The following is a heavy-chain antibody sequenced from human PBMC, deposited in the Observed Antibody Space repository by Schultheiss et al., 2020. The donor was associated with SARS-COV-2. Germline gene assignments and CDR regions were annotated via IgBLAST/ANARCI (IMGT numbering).Heavy chain of an antibody. V-gene: IGHV3-48*01. J-gene: IGHJ6*02. D-gene: IGHD6-19*01. Sequence: GESLKISCAASGFTFSSYWMHWVRQAPGKGLVWVSYIGHTGSVIYYADSVKGRFTISRDNVKNSLYLQMNSLRVEDTAVYYCATSTVAVHSYYYGLDVWGQGTTVTVSS. CDR1: GFTFSSYW. CDR3: ATSTVAVHSYYYGLDV. CDR2: IGHTGSVI.